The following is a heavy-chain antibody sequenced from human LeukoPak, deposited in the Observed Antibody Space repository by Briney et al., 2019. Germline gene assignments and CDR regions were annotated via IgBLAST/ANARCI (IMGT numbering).Heavy chain of an antibody. CDR3: ARDLTMTTEVNYYYYMDV. CDR1: GGTFSSYA. J-gene: IGHJ6*03. CDR2: IIPIFSTA. V-gene: IGHV1-69*01. D-gene: IGHD4-11*01. Sequence: GSSVKVSCKASGGTFSSYAISWVRQAPGQGLEWMGGIIPIFSTANYAQKSQGRVTITADESTSTAYMELSSLRSEDTAVYYCARDLTMTTEVNYYYYMDVWGKGTTVTVSS.